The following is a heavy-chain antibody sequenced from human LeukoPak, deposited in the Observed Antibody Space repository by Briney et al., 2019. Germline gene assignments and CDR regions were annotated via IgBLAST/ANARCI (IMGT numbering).Heavy chain of an antibody. CDR3: ARDLSPVRGPYGMDV. CDR1: GGSISSGGYY. V-gene: IGHV4-31*03. Sequence: SQTLSLTCTVSGGSISSGGYYWSWIRQHPGKGREWIGYIYYSGSTYYNPSLKSRVTISVDTSKNQFSLKMSSVTAADTAVYYCARDLSPVRGPYGMDVWGQGTTVTVSS. J-gene: IGHJ6*02. D-gene: IGHD3-10*01. CDR2: IYYSGST.